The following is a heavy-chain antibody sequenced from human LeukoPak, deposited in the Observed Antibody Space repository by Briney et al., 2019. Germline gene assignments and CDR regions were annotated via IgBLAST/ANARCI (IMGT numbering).Heavy chain of an antibody. J-gene: IGHJ6*02. CDR3: ARHLGSSWTNYYYYCMDV. V-gene: IGHV4-59*08. D-gene: IGHD6-13*01. CDR2: IYYSGST. Sequence: SETLSLTCTVSGGSISSYYWSWIRQPQGKGLEWIGYIYYSGSTNYNPSLKSRVTISVDTSKNQFSLKLSSVTAADTAVYYCARHLGSSWTNYYYYCMDVRGQGTTVTVSS. CDR1: GGSISSYY.